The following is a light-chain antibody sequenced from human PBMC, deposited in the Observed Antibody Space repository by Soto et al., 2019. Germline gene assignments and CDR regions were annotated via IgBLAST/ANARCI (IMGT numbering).Light chain of an antibody. J-gene: IGLJ7*01. CDR3: SSYTSGSTAV. Sequence: QPVLTQPASVSGSPGQSITISCTGTSSDVGGYNYVSWYQQHPGKAPKLMIYDVSNRPSGVSNRFSGSKSGNTASLTISGLQAEDEADYYCSSYTSGSTAVFGGGTQLTVL. CDR2: DVS. V-gene: IGLV2-14*01. CDR1: SSDVGGYNY.